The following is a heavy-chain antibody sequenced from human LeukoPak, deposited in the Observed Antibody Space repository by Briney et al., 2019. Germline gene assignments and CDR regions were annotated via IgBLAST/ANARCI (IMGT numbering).Heavy chain of an antibody. D-gene: IGHD3-10*01. V-gene: IGHV1-3*01. CDR3: ARDGGRGSGSYYNLYYFDY. CDR2: INAGNGNT. Sequence: GASVNVSCQASRYTFTNYAMHWVRQAPGQKREWMGWINAGNGNTKYSQKFQGRVTITRDTSASTAYMELSSLRSEDTAVYYCARDGGRGSGSYYNLYYFDYWGQGTLVTVSS. CDR1: RYTFTNYA. J-gene: IGHJ4*02.